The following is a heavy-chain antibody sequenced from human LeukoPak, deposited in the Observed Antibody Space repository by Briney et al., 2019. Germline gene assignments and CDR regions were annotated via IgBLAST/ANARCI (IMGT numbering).Heavy chain of an antibody. D-gene: IGHD3-22*01. CDR2: ISSSSSTI. CDR3: TRDPDRSGFDF. V-gene: IGHV3-48*01. CDR1: GFTFSSYS. J-gene: IGHJ4*02. Sequence: PGGSLRLSCAASGFTFSSYSMNWVRQAPGKGLEWVSYISSSSSTIYYADSVKGRFTISRDNAKNSLYLQMNSLRAEDTAVYYCTRDPDRSGFDFWGQGTLVTVSS.